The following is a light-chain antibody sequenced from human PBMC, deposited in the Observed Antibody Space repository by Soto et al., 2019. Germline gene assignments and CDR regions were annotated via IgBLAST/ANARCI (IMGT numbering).Light chain of an antibody. J-gene: IGKJ5*01. CDR1: QSVSSSY. CDR3: QQYGSSLP. V-gene: IGKV3-20*01. CDR2: GAS. Sequence: EIVSTQPPGTLSFSPRERATLSCMASQSVSSSYLAWYQQKPGQAPRLLIYGASSRATGIPDRFSGSGSGTDFTLTISRLEPEDFAVYYCQQYGSSLPVGQGGRPEIK.